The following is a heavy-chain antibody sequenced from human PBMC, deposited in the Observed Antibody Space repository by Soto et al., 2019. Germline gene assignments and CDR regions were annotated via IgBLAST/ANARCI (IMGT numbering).Heavy chain of an antibody. V-gene: IGHV3-74*01. CDR1: EFTFSNYW. D-gene: IGHD1-1*01. Sequence: EAQLVQSGGGLVQPGGSLRLSCVASEFTFSNYWMHWVRQAPGKGLVWVSRINSDGSGTSYADSVKGRFTISRDNARNTLYLQMNRLRAEDTAVYYCARGVQLQSFDYWGQGTLVTVSS. CDR3: ARGVQLQSFDY. J-gene: IGHJ4*02. CDR2: INSDGSGT.